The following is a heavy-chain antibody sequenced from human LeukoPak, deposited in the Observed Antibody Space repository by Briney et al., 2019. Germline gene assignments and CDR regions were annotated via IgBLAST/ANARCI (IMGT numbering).Heavy chain of an antibody. CDR3: ARVGYDFWSGYYGNNFDY. J-gene: IGHJ4*02. CDR1: GGSISSGDYY. CDR2: IYYSGST. D-gene: IGHD3-3*01. Sequence: PSETLSLTCTVSGGSISSGDYYWSWIRQPPGKGLGWFGYIYYSGSTYYNPSLKSRVTISVDTSKNQFSLKLSSVTAAGTAVYYCARVGYDFWSGYYGNNFDYWGQGTLVTVSS. V-gene: IGHV4-30-4*08.